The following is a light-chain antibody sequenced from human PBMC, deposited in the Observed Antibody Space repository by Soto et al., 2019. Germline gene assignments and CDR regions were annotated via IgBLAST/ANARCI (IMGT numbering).Light chain of an antibody. CDR1: QSVSSN. CDR2: GAS. Sequence: EIVMTQSPSTLSVSPGERATLSCRASQSVSSNLAWYQQKPGQAPRLLIYGASNRATGIPARFSGSGSGTEVTLTIISLQSEDFAVYYCQQYKKWPPYAFGQGTKLEIK. CDR3: QQYKKWPPYA. V-gene: IGKV3-15*01. J-gene: IGKJ2*01.